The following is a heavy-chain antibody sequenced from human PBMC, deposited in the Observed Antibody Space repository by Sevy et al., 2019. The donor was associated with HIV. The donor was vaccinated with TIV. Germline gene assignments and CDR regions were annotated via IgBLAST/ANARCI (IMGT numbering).Heavy chain of an antibody. J-gene: IGHJ3*02. CDR3: ARDTYYYHTNDAFDI. CDR2: ISVHTGNT. V-gene: IGHV1-18*01. CDR1: GYTFSSYG. Sequence: ASVKVSCKASGYTFSSYGISWVRQAPGQGLEWMGWISVHTGNTNFGQKIHGRLTMTTDTSTGTAYMELRSLRSDDTAVYYCARDTYYYHTNDAFDIWGQGTMVTVSS. D-gene: IGHD3-22*01.